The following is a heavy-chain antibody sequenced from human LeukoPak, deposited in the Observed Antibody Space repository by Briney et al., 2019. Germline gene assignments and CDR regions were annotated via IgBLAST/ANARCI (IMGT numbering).Heavy chain of an antibody. CDR1: GFTFSSYA. CDR3: AKNGEAYCSSTSCLSTFDI. Sequence: GGSLRLSCAASGFTFSSYAMSWVRQAPGKGLEWVSAFSGSGGSTYYADSVKGRFTISRDNSKNTLYLQMNSLRAEDTAVYYCAKNGEAYCSSTSCLSTFDIWGQGTMVTVSS. J-gene: IGHJ3*02. V-gene: IGHV3-23*01. CDR2: FSGSGGST. D-gene: IGHD2-2*01.